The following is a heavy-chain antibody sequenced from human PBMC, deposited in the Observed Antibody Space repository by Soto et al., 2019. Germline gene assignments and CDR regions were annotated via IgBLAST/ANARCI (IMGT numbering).Heavy chain of an antibody. D-gene: IGHD3-22*01. CDR1: GYTFTGYY. CDR2: INPNSGGT. J-gene: IGHJ3*02. Sequence: ASVKVSCKASGYTFTGYYMHWVRQAPGQGLEWMGWINPNSGGTNYAQKFQGWVTMTRDTSISTAYMELSRLRSDDTAVYYCARVAYDSSGYAFDIWGQGTMVTVSS. CDR3: ARVAYDSSGYAFDI. V-gene: IGHV1-2*04.